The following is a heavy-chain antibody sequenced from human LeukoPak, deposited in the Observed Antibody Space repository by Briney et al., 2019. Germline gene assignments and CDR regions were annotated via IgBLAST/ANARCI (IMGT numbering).Heavy chain of an antibody. Sequence: SETLSLTCTVSGGSITTTTYHWGWIRQSPGKGLEWIGSIHYSGNTYYNPSLKSRVSISLDTSKSQFSLELSSVTAADTAVYYCARHKDYYYSYMDVWGKGTTVTISS. CDR2: IHYSGNT. J-gene: IGHJ6*03. V-gene: IGHV4-39*01. CDR1: GGSITTTTYH. CDR3: ARHKDYYYSYMDV.